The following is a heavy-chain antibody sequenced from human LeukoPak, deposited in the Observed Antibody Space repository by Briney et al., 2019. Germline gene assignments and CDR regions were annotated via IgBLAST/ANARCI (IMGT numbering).Heavy chain of an antibody. CDR2: INPNSGGT. D-gene: IGHD3-10*01. V-gene: IGHV1-2*02. CDR3: ARFEYGSTGDYH. Sequence: ASVKVSCKASGYTFTGYYMHWVRQAPGQGLEWMGWINPNSGGTNYAQKFQGRVTMTRDTSISTAYMELSRLRSDDTAVYYCARFEYGSTGDYHWGQGTLVTVSS. CDR1: GYTFTGYY. J-gene: IGHJ5*02.